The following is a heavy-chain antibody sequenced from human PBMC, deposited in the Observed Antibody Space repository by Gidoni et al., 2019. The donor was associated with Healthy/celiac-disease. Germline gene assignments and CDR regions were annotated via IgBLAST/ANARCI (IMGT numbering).Heavy chain of an antibody. CDR1: GFPFSSYA. J-gene: IGHJ4*02. CDR2: ISGSGGST. CDR3: AKHTFHYYDSSGYYYGYFDY. V-gene: IGHV3-23*01. D-gene: IGHD3-22*01. Sequence: EVQLLESGGGLVQPGGSLRLSCAASGFPFSSYAMSWVRQAPGTGLEWVSAISGSGGSTYYADSVKGRFTISRDNSKNTLYLQMNSLRAEDTAVYYCAKHTFHYYDSSGYYYGYFDYWGQGTLVTVSS.